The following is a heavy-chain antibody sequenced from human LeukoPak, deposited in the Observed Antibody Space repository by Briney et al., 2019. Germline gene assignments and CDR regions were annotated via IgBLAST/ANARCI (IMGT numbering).Heavy chain of an antibody. D-gene: IGHD3-3*01. V-gene: IGHV3-23*01. CDR2: ISGSGVST. CDR1: GFTFGTSA. CDR3: AKTVGVDFFDY. J-gene: IGHJ4*02. Sequence: GGSLRLSCAAPGFTFGTSAISWGRRAPGKGLGWVSSISGSGVSTFYADSVKGRFTITRDNSKNTLYLQMHSLRGEDTAMYYCAKTVGVDFFDYWGQGTLVTVSS.